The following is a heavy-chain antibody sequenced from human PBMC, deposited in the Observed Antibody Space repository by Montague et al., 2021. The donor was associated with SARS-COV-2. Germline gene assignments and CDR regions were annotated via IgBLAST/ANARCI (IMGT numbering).Heavy chain of an antibody. CDR1: GVSINSGSYY. J-gene: IGHJ4*02. Sequence: SETLSLTCSVSGVSINSGSYYWSWVRQPPGKGLEWIGYVYHTGSTNYNPSLKSRVTLSIDTSKNQFSLNLTSVTAADTAFYYCVREKYYFDDSGSKWGQGALVTV. CDR3: VREKYYFDDSGSK. CDR2: VYHTGST. D-gene: IGHD3-22*01. V-gene: IGHV4-61*01.